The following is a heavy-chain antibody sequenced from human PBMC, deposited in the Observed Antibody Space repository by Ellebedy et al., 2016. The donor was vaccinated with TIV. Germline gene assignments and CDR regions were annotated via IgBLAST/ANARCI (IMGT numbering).Heavy chain of an antibody. CDR2: ITPIFGTA. CDR1: RDTFSSYA. J-gene: IGHJ5*02. CDR3: ARDFLRAPDGSESYNNWFDP. Sequence: ASVKVSXKASRDTFSSYAISWVRQAPGQGLEWMGGITPIFGTANYAQKFQDRVTITADESTRTAYMELSSLRSEDTAVYYCARDFLRAPDGSESYNNWFDPWGQGTLVTVSS. V-gene: IGHV1-69*13. D-gene: IGHD3-10*01.